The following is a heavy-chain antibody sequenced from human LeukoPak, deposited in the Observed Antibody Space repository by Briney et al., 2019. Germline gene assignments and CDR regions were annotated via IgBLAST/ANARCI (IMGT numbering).Heavy chain of an antibody. D-gene: IGHD1-26*01. CDR3: ARGRRYSGSYHPFDY. CDR1: GFSFTSYT. J-gene: IGHJ4*02. Sequence: GGSLRLSCAASGFSFTSYTMTWVRQAPGKGLEWVSVIYSGGSTYYADSVKGRFTISRDNSKNTLYLQMNSLRAEDTAVYYCARGRRYSGSYHPFDYWGQGTLVTVSS. CDR2: IYSGGST. V-gene: IGHV3-66*01.